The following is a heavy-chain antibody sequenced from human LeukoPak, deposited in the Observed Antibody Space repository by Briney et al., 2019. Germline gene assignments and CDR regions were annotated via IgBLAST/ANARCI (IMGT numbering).Heavy chain of an antibody. CDR3: ARAHVGVGMAAPYYWYYYMDV. CDR1: GGSISSYF. Sequence: PSETLSLTCTVSGGSISSYFWSWIRQPPGKGLEWIGYIYYSGSTKYNPSLKGLFTISVDTSKNQFSLRLTSVTAADTAVYYCARAHVGVGMAAPYYWYYYMDVWGKGTTVTVS. V-gene: IGHV4-59*01. J-gene: IGHJ6*03. D-gene: IGHD6-13*01. CDR2: IYYSGST.